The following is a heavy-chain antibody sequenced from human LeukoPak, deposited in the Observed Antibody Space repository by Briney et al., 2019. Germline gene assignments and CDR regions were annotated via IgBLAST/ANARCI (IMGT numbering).Heavy chain of an antibody. J-gene: IGHJ4*02. Sequence: PGGSLRLSCAASGFTFSSYSMNWVRQAPGKGLEWVSSISSSSSYIYYADSVKGRFTISRDNSKNTLYLQMNSLRAEDTAVYYCAKDLTRSRLWTTKSTGFDYWGQGTLVTVSS. CDR3: AKDLTRSRLWTTKSTGFDY. CDR1: GFTFSSYS. D-gene: IGHD2-21*01. V-gene: IGHV3-21*01. CDR2: ISSSSSYI.